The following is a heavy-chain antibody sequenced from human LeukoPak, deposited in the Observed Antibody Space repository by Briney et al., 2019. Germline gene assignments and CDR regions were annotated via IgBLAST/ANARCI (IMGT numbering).Heavy chain of an antibody. Sequence: QTGGSLRLSCAASGFAFSVYEMYWVRRAPGKGLEWISYIRSSVATGYYADSVKGRFTISRDNAYNSLFLQMNSLRAEDTAVYYCATLTVASTFDYWGQGTLVTVSS. V-gene: IGHV3-48*03. D-gene: IGHD6-19*01. CDR1: GFAFSVYE. J-gene: IGHJ4*02. CDR3: ATLTVASTFDY. CDR2: IRSSVATG.